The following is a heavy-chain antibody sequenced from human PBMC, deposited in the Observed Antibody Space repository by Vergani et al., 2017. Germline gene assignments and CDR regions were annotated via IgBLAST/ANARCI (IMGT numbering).Heavy chain of an antibody. J-gene: IGHJ4*02. CDR3: AKEGGGYCSGGTCYPEY. V-gene: IGHV3-30*02. CDR1: GFTFNSYG. Sequence: QVQLVESGGGMVQPGGSLRPSCAASGFTFNSYGMHWVRQAPGKGLEWVASIRSDESRRYYGDSMEGPFTISRDNSKNTLYLQMKSLRPEDTAVYYCAKEGGGYCSGGTCYPEYWGQGTLVIVSS. CDR2: IRSDESRR. D-gene: IGHD2-15*01.